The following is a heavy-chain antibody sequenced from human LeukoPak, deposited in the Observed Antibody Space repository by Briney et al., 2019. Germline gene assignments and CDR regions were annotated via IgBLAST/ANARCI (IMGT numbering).Heavy chain of an antibody. D-gene: IGHD5/OR15-5a*01. CDR1: GGSISSSGYY. J-gene: IGHJ4*02. CDR3: VRHSSAMSAPDC. V-gene: IGHV4-61*05. Sequence: SETLSLTCTVSGGSISSSGYYWSLIRQSPGKAMEWIGYTFYTGSTNYNPSLQSRVTISPDTSKNQISLKLTSVTAADTAVYYCVRHSSAMSAPDCWGQGTLVTVSS. CDR2: TFYTGST.